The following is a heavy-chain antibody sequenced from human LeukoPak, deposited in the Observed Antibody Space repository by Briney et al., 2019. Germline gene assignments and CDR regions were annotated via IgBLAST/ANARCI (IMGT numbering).Heavy chain of an antibody. V-gene: IGHV3-64*01. D-gene: IGHD3-16*01. J-gene: IGHJ4*02. CDR3: ATFGERFSY. Sequence: GGSLRLSCVASGFIFSNFVMHWVRQAPGKGLEYVSAITSHGGSTYYASSVKGRFAVSRDNSKSTLFLQMGSLRAEDMAVYYCATFGERFSYWGQGTLVTVSS. CDR1: GFIFSNFV. CDR2: ITSHGGST.